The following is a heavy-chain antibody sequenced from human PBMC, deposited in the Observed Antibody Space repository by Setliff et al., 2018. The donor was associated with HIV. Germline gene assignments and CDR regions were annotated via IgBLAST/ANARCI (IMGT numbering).Heavy chain of an antibody. CDR3: ARGWGDWFDP. V-gene: IGHV1-8*01. D-gene: IGHD3-16*01. Sequence: GASVKVSCKASGYTFTSYDINWVRQATGQGLEWMGWMNPNSGTRGYAQKFQGRVTMTRNTSISTAYVELSNLRSEDTVVYYCARGWGDWFDPWGQGTLVTVSS. J-gene: IGHJ5*02. CDR2: MNPNSGTR. CDR1: GYTFTSYD.